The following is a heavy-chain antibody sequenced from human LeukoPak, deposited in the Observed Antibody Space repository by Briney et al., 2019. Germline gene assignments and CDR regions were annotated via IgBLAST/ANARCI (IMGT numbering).Heavy chain of an antibody. J-gene: IGHJ6*03. D-gene: IGHD3-22*01. CDR2: IIPTFGTA. CDR3: ARDKRSGYDSIYYYYYMDV. Sequence: ASVKVSCKASGGTFSSYAISWVRQAPGQGLEWMGRIIPTFGTANYAQKFQGRVTITTDESTSTAYMELSSLRSEDTAVYYCARDKRSGYDSIYYYYYMDVWGKGTTVTVSS. CDR1: GGTFSSYA. V-gene: IGHV1-69*05.